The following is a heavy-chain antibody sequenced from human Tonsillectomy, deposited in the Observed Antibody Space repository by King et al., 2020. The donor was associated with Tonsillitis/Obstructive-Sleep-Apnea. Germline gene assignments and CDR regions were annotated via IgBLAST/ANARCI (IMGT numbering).Heavy chain of an antibody. Sequence: VQLVESGGGLVQAGGSLRLSCAASGFTFSSYWMHWVRQAPGKGLVWVSRINSDGSSTSYADSVKGRFTISRDNAKNTLYLQMNSLRAEDTAVYYCAREGDYNILTGYYSGPYYYYGMDVWGQGTTFTVSS. J-gene: IGHJ6*02. CDR1: GFTFSSYW. D-gene: IGHD3-9*01. CDR2: INSDGSST. V-gene: IGHV3-74*01. CDR3: AREGDYNILTGYYSGPYYYYGMDV.